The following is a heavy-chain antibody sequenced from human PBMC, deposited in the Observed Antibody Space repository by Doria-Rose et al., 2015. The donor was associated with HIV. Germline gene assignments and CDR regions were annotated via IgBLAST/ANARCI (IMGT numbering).Heavy chain of an antibody. J-gene: IGHJ4*02. D-gene: IGHD6-13*01. V-gene: IGHV3-9*01. CDR2: ISWNSAKI. Sequence: GPVQPGRSLRLSCVASGFIFDDYAMHWVRQAPGKGLEWLSGISWNSAKIDYADSVKGRFTISRDNAKNSLYLQMNSLRVEDSALYYCVKDMKYSSTLYYFHYWGQGTL. CDR1: GFIFDDYA. CDR3: VKDMKYSSTLYYFHY.